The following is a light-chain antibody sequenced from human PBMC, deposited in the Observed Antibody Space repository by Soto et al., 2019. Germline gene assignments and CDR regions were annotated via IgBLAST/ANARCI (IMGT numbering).Light chain of an antibody. CDR2: DAS. V-gene: IGKV3D-20*01. Sequence: EIVLTQSPGTLSLSPGERATLSCGASQSVTSSHLAWYQQKPGLAPRLLIYDASSRATGIPDRFSGSGSGTDFTLTISRLEPEDFAVYYCQQYGSSPLTFGQGTRLEIK. J-gene: IGKJ5*01. CDR3: QQYGSSPLT. CDR1: QSVTSSH.